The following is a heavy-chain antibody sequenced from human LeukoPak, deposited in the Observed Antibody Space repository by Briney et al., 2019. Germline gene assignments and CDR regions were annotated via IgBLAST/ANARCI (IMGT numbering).Heavy chain of an antibody. CDR1: GFTFSNYE. CDR3: ARYFDH. CDR2: ISGSGSTI. V-gene: IGHV3-48*03. J-gene: IGHJ4*02. Sequence: GGSLRLSCAASGFTFSNYEMNWVRQAPGKGLEWVSSISGSGSTIYYADSVKGRFTISRDNAKNSLYLQMNSLRAEDTAVYYCARYFDHWGQGTLVTVSS.